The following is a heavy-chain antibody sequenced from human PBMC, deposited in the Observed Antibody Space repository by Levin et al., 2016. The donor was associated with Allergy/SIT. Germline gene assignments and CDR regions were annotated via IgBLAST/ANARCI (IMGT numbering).Heavy chain of an antibody. CDR3: ARGGDKPSFYYYGMDV. J-gene: IGHJ6*02. Sequence: GESLKISCKGSGYSFSSYWIGWVRQMPGKGLEWMGIIYPGDSDTRYSPSFQGQVTISADKSISTAYLQWSSLKASDTAMYYCARGGDKPSFYYYGMDVWGQGTTVTVSS. D-gene: IGHD4-17*01. CDR2: IYPGDSDT. V-gene: IGHV5-51*01. CDR1: GYSFSSYW.